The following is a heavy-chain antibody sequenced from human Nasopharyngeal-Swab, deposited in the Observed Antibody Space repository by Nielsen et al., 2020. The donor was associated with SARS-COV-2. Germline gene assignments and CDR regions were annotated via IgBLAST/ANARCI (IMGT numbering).Heavy chain of an antibody. J-gene: IGHJ4*02. CDR1: GCIFSASV. Sequence: GESLKISCAASGCIFSASVIHWVRQASGKGLEWVGRIGDKDHNYATTYGASVQGRFTISSDDSKNTAFLQMDSLKTEDTALYYCTTDFYFDYWGQGTLVTVSS. CDR2: IGDKDHNYAT. CDR3: TTDFYFDY. V-gene: IGHV3-73*01.